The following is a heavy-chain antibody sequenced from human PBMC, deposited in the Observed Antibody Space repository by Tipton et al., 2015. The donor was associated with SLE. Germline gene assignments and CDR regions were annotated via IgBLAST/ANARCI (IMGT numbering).Heavy chain of an antibody. CDR1: GGSISSYY. CDR3: ARDRADSSSSPYMDV. CDR2: IYYSGST. D-gene: IGHD6-6*01. Sequence: TLSLTCTVSGGSISSYYWSWIRQPPGKGLEWIGYIYYSGSTNYNPSLKSRVTISVDTSKNQFSLKLSSVTAADTAVYYCARDRADSSSSPYMDVWGKGTTVTVSS. V-gene: IGHV4-59*01. J-gene: IGHJ6*03.